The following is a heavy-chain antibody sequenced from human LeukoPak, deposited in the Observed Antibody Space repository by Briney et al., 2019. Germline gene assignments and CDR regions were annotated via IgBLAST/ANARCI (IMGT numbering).Heavy chain of an antibody. V-gene: IGHV3-21*01. Sequence: GGSLRLSCAASGFPFSSYSLYWVRQAPGKGLEWVSSISSSSSYIYYADSVKGRFTISRDNAKNSLYLQMNSLRAEDTAVYYCARSNPGYCSGGSLRCAIWGQGTMVTVSS. D-gene: IGHD2-15*01. CDR3: ARSNPGYCSGGSLRCAI. CDR1: GFPFSSYS. CDR2: ISSSSSYI. J-gene: IGHJ3*02.